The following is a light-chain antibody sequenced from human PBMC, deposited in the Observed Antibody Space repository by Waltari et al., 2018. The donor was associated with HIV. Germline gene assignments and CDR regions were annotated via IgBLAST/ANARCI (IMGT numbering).Light chain of an antibody. J-gene: IGLJ3*02. V-gene: IGLV2-14*03. CDR2: DVT. Sequence: QSALTQPASVSGSPGQSIVISCTGTSDDVGYYNYVSWYQQHPGKVPKLVIYDVTSRPSGVSNRFSGSKSGSTASLTISGLRADDEADYYCSSYVGSSTSWLFGGGTKLTV. CDR3: SSYVGSSTSWL. CDR1: SDDVGYYNY.